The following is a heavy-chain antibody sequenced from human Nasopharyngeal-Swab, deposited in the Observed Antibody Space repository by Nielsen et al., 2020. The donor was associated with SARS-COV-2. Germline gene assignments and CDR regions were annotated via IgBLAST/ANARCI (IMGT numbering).Heavy chain of an antibody. CDR1: GFTFDDYT. V-gene: IGHV3-43*01. CDR3: ARGYDSSGVAFDI. Sequence: GESLKISCAASGFTFDDYTMHWVRQAPGKGLEWVSLISWDGGSTYYADSVKGRFTISRDNAKNSLYLQMNSLRAEDTAVYYCARGYDSSGVAFDIWGQGTMVTVSS. J-gene: IGHJ3*02. CDR2: ISWDGGST. D-gene: IGHD3-22*01.